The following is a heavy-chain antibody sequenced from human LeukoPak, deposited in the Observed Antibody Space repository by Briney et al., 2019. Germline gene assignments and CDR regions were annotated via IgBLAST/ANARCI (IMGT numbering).Heavy chain of an antibody. D-gene: IGHD3-10*01. CDR2: ISGSSSTI. CDR1: GFTFSSSS. CDR3: ATYYYGSGSYRYFDY. J-gene: IGHJ4*02. Sequence: GGSLRLSCATSGFTFSSSSMNWVRQAPGKGLEWVSYISGSSSTIYADSVKGRFTISRDNARNSLYLQMNSLRGEDTAVYYCATYYYGSGSYRYFDYWGQGTLVTVSS. V-gene: IGHV3-48*01.